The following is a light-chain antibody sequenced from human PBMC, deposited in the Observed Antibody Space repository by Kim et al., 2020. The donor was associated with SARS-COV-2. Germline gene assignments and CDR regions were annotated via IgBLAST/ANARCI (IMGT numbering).Light chain of an antibody. J-gene: IGKJ5*01. V-gene: IGKV3-15*01. CDR2: GAS. Sequence: SPGKRATLACRASQSVSSNLAWYQQKPGQGPRLLIYGASTRASGIPARFSGSGSGTEFTLTISSLQSEDFAVYYCQQYNNWPPITFGQGTRLEIK. CDR3: QQYNNWPPIT. CDR1: QSVSSN.